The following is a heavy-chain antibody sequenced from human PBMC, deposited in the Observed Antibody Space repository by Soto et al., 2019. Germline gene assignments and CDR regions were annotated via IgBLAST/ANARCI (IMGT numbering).Heavy chain of an antibody. D-gene: IGHD2-21*02. CDR1: GYTLTELS. CDR2: FDPEDGET. V-gene: IGHV1-24*01. CDR3: ATDRRSHCLRSYYYYYMDV. Sequence: GASVKVSCKVSGYTLTELSMHWVRQAPGKGLEWMGGFDPEDGETIYAQKFQGRVTMTEDTSTDTAYMELSSLRSEDTAVYYCATDRRSHCLRSYYYYYMDVWGKGTTVTVSS. J-gene: IGHJ6*03.